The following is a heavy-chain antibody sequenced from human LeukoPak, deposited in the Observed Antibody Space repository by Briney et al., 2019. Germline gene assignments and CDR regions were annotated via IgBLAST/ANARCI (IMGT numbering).Heavy chain of an antibody. Sequence: GGSLRLSCAASGFIFSDSTIYWVRQVSGKGLEWVGRIWSRGKNYATAVAPSVKGRFSIARDDSRNMAYLQMNSLKGEDTAVYYCSGWDGSNEYWGQGTLVTVSS. V-gene: IGHV3-73*01. CDR2: IWSRGKNYAT. D-gene: IGHD3-10*01. CDR1: GFIFSDST. CDR3: SGWDGSNEY. J-gene: IGHJ4*02.